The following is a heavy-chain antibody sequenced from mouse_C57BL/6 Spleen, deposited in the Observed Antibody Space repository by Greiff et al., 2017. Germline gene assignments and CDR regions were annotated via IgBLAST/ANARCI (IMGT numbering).Heavy chain of an antibody. CDR1: GFSLTSYG. CDR2: IWSGGST. V-gene: IGHV2-2*01. Sequence: VMLVESGPGLVQPSQSLSITCTVSGFSLTSYGVHWVRQSPGKGLEWLGVIWSGGSTDYHAAFISRLSISKDNSKSQVFFKMNSLQADDTSIYYCARTAYYSNYYAMDYWGQGTSVTVSS. J-gene: IGHJ4*01. CDR3: ARTAYYSNYYAMDY. D-gene: IGHD2-5*01.